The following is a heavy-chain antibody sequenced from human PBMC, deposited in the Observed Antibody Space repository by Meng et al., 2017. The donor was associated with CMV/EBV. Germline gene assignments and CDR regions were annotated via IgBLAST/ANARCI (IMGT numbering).Heavy chain of an antibody. V-gene: IGHV4-61*08. CDR2: IYYSGST. J-gene: IGHJ3*02. CDR1: GGSISSGDYY. CDR3: ARVVNNMDYDFWSGEDDAFDI. Sequence: SETLSLTCTVSGGSISSGDYYWSWIRQPPGKGLEWIGYIYYSGSTNYNPSLKSRVTISVDTSKNQFSLKLSSVTAADTAVYYCARVVNNMDYDFWSGEDDAFDIWGQGTMVTVSS. D-gene: IGHD3-3*01.